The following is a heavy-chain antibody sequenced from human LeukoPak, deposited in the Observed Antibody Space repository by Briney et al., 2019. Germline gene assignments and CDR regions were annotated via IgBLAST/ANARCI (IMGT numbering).Heavy chain of an antibody. V-gene: IGHV4-59*01. CDR3: ARRSGSYYDY. J-gene: IGHJ4*02. CDR2: INYSGST. D-gene: IGHD1-26*01. CDR1: GGSISSYY. Sequence: SETLSLTCTVSGGSISSYYWSWIRQPPGKGLEWIGYINYSGSTNYNPSLKSRVTISVDTSKNQFSLNLSSVTAADTAVYYCARRSGSYYDYWGQGTLVTVSS.